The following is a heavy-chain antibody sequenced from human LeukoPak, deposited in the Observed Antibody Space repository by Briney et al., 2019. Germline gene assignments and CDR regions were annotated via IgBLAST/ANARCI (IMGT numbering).Heavy chain of an antibody. D-gene: IGHD4-17*01. CDR3: ARQRADYGDYTH. Sequence: PSETLSLTCTVSGGSISSSNYYWGWIRQPPGKGLEWIGSIFYSGGTYYNPSLKSRVTISVDTSKNQFSLKLNSVTAADTDVYYCARQRADYGDYTHWGQGTLVTVSS. CDR1: GGSISSSNYY. CDR2: IFYSGGT. J-gene: IGHJ4*02. V-gene: IGHV4-39*01.